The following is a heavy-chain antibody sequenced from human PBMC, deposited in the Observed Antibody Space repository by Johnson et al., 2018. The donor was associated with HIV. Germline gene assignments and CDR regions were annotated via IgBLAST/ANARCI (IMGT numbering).Heavy chain of an antibody. CDR3: ARHWGNDAFDI. Sequence: VQLVESGGGVVQPGRSLRLSCAASGFTFNSYGMHWVRQAPGKGLEWVSYISSSGSTIYYADSVKGRFTISRDNAKNSLYLQMNSLRAEDTAVYYCARHWGNDAFDIWGQGTMVTVSS. CDR1: GFTFNSYG. V-gene: IGHV3-48*04. J-gene: IGHJ3*02. CDR2: ISSSGSTI. D-gene: IGHD7-27*01.